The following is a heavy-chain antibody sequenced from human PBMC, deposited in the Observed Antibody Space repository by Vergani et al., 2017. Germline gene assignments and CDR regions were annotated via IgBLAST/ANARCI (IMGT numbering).Heavy chain of an antibody. V-gene: IGHV3-21*01. CDR2: ISSSSSYI. D-gene: IGHD2-21*02. CDR1: GFTFSSYS. CDR3: ARDCSYQPASCVGDGAPDY. Sequence: EVQLVESGGGLVKPGGSLRLSCAASGFTFSSYSMNWVRQAPGKGLEWVSSISSSSSYIYYADSVKGRFTISRDNAKNSLYLQMNSLRAEDTAVYYCARDCSYQPASCVGDGAPDYWGQGTLVTVSS. J-gene: IGHJ4*02.